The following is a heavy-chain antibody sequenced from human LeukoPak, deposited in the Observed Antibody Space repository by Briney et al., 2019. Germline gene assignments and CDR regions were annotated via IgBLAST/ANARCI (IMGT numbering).Heavy chain of an antibody. J-gene: IGHJ4*02. Sequence: PSETLSLTCTVSGYSISSGYYWGWIRQPPGKGLEWIGSIYHSGSTYYNPSLKSQVTISVDTSKNQFSLKLSSVTAADTAVYYCARVRVIDWGSSYFDYWGQGNLVTVSS. CDR3: ARVRVIDWGSSYFDY. D-gene: IGHD3-9*01. V-gene: IGHV4-38-2*02. CDR1: GYSISSGYY. CDR2: IYHSGST.